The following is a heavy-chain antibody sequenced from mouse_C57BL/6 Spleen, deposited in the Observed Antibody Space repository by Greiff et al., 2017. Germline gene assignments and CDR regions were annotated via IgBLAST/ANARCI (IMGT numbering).Heavy chain of an antibody. Sequence: QVQLQQSGAELVRPGTSVKVSCKASGYAFTNYLIEWVKQRPGQGLEWIGVINPGSGGTNYNEKFKGKATLTADKSSSTAYMQLSSLPSEDSAVYFWARRDYDYEGDAMDYWGQGTSVTVSS. CDR2: INPGSGGT. CDR1: GYAFTNYL. D-gene: IGHD2-4*01. V-gene: IGHV1-54*01. J-gene: IGHJ4*01. CDR3: ARRDYDYEGDAMDY.